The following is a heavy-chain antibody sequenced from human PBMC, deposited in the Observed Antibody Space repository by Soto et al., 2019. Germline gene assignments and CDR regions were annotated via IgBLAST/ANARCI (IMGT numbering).Heavy chain of an antibody. CDR3: GRATMFLTRSYLDS. Sequence: PSETLSLPCTVSDGSISNFYWSWIRQPPWKGLEWIGYISSSGNTNYNPSLKSRVSISVDTSKNQFSLNLTSVTAADTGVYDCGRATMFLTRSYLDSLGQGTLRSVSS. J-gene: IGHJ4*02. V-gene: IGHV4-59*01. D-gene: IGHD3-10*02. CDR2: ISSSGNT. CDR1: DGSISNFY.